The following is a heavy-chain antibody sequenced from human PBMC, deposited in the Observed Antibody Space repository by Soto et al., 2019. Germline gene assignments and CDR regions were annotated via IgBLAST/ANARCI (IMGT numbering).Heavy chain of an antibody. CDR2: ISYDGSNK. CDR1: GFTFSSYA. J-gene: IGHJ6*02. CDR3: ARGGQLGQLVRRMWYYYVMDV. V-gene: IGHV3-30-3*01. D-gene: IGHD6-6*01. Sequence: QVQLVEAGGGVVQPGRSLRLSCAASGFTFSSYAMHWVRQAPGKGLEWVAVISYDGSNKYYADSVKGRFTISRDNYKNTLYLQMNSLRAEETDVYYCARGGQLGQLVRRMWYYYVMDVWGQGTTVTVSS.